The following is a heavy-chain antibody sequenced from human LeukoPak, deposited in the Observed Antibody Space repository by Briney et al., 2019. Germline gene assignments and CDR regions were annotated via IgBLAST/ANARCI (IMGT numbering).Heavy chain of an antibody. CDR1: GFTFSTYA. CDR2: ISGSGGST. J-gene: IGHJ4*02. V-gene: IGHV3-23*01. CDR3: ARRVTMVRGPFDN. Sequence: GGSLRLSCAASGFTFSTYAMSWVRQAPGKGLEWVSAISGSGGSTYYADSVTGRFTISRDNSKNTLFLQTNSLRAEDTAVYYCARRVTMVRGPFDNWGQGTLVTVSS. D-gene: IGHD3-10*01.